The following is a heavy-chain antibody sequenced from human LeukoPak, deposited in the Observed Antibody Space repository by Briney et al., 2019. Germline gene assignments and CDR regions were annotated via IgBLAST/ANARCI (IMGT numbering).Heavy chain of an antibody. J-gene: IGHJ4*02. CDR3: VIVVVTQNYYFDY. D-gene: IGHD3-22*01. Sequence: PSETLSLTCTVSGGSISSYYWSWIRQPAGKGLEWIGRIYTSGSTNYNPSLKSRVTMSVGTSKNQFSLKLSSVTAADTAVYYCVIVVVTQNYYFDYWGQGTLVTVSS. V-gene: IGHV4-4*07. CDR2: IYTSGST. CDR1: GGSISSYY.